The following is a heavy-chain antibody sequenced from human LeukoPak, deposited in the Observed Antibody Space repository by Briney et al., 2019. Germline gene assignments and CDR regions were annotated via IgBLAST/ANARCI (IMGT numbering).Heavy chain of an antibody. CDR2: INPNSGGT. CDR1: GYTFTCYY. CDR3: ARAGGGYIYAAIDY. J-gene: IGHJ4*02. V-gene: IGHV1-2*04. Sequence: ASVKVSCKASGYTFTCYYMHWVGQAPGQGREGMGWINPNSGGTNNAQKFQGWGTITRDRDISKANMEMRRLRAEDTAVYYCARAGGGYIYAAIDYSGQGTLVTVSS. D-gene: IGHD5-18*01.